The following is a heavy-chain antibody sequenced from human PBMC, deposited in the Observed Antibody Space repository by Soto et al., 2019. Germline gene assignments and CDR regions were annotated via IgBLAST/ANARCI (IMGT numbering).Heavy chain of an antibody. CDR1: GYTFTSYD. CDR2: MNPNSGNT. D-gene: IGHD3-16*01. CDR3: ARVLSIYDYITGSTRRSFDT. V-gene: IGHV1-8*01. Sequence: ASVKVSCKASGYTFTSYDIKWVRQATGQGIEWMGWMNPNSGNTGYAQKFQGRVTMTRNTSISTAYMELSSLRSEDTAVYYCARVLSIYDYITGSTRRSFDTWRQGTMVTVS. J-gene: IGHJ3*02.